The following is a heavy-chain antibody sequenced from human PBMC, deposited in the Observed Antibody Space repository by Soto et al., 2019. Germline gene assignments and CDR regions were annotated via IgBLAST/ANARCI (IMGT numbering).Heavy chain of an antibody. CDR1: GFTFSSYA. J-gene: IGHJ4*02. V-gene: IGHV3-23*01. Sequence: EVQLLESGGGLVQPGGSLRLSCAASGFTFSSYAMSWVRQAPGKGLQWVSSISGSGDNIYYADSVKGRFTISRDNSKNTLYRQMNSLRAEDTALYYCARGPGIYSHFDYWGQGTLVTVSS. D-gene: IGHD1-26*01. CDR3: ARGPGIYSHFDY. CDR2: ISGSGDNI.